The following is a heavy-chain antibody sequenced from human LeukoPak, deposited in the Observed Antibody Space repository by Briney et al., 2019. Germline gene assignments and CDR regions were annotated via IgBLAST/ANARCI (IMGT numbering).Heavy chain of an antibody. Sequence: PSETLSLTCAVYGGSFSGYYWSWIRQPPGKGLEWIGEINHSGSTNYNPSLKSRVTISVDTSKNQFSLKLSSVTAADTAVYYCARVRYSSGWFREVYLDYWGQGTLVTVSS. D-gene: IGHD6-19*01. V-gene: IGHV4-34*01. CDR1: GGSFSGYY. J-gene: IGHJ4*02. CDR2: INHSGST. CDR3: ARVRYSSGWFREVYLDY.